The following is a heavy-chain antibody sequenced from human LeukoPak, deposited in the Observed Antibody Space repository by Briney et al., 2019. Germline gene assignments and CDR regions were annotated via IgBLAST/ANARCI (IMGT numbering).Heavy chain of an antibody. CDR1: GGSISSYY. D-gene: IGHD6-19*01. V-gene: IGHV4-59*01. Sequence: SETLSLTCTVSGGSISSYYWGWIRQPPGKGLEWIGYIYYSGSTNYNPSLKSRVTISVDTSKNQFSLKLSSVTAADTAVYYCARRTGYSSGWYFDYWGQGTLVTVSS. J-gene: IGHJ4*02. CDR3: ARRTGYSSGWYFDY. CDR2: IYYSGST.